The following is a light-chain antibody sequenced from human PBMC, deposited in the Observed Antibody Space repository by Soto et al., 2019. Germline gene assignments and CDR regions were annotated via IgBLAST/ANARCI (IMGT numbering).Light chain of an antibody. CDR1: QSISSN. Sequence: EKAVTQSPCSLSASPGDRATLACRASQSISSNLAWYQQKAGQAPRLLIYGASTRATGIPARFSGSGSGTEFTLTINSLQSEEFAVYFCQQYNNWPTFGQGTKVDI. CDR3: QQYNNWPT. J-gene: IGKJ1*01. V-gene: IGKV3-15*01. CDR2: GAS.